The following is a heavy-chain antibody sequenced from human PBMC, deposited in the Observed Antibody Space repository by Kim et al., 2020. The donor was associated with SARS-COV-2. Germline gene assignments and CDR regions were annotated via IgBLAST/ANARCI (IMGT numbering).Heavy chain of an antibody. V-gene: IGHV4-39*01. CDR2: IYYSGST. CDR1: GGSISSSSYY. Sequence: SETLSLTCTVSGGSISSSSYYWGWIRQPPGKGLEWIGSIYYSGSTYYNPSLKSRVTISVDTSKNQFSLKLSSVTAADTAVYYCAKTTGEDHTFDYWGQGTLVTVSS. D-gene: IGHD3-16*01. J-gene: IGHJ4*02. CDR3: AKTTGEDHTFDY.